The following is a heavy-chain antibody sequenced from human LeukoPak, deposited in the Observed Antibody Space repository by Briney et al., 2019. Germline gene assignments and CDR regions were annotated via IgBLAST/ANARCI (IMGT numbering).Heavy chain of an antibody. J-gene: IGHJ4*02. CDR2: ISSSSSYI. CDR3: ARGLAGSSTSCYNF. V-gene: IGHV3-21*01. Sequence: GGSLRLSCAASGFTFSSYSMNWVRQAPGKGLELVSSISSSSSYIHYADSVKGRFTISRDNAKNSLYLQMNSLRAEDTSVYYCARGLAGSSTSCYNFWGQGTLVTVSS. D-gene: IGHD2-2*02. CDR1: GFTFSSYS.